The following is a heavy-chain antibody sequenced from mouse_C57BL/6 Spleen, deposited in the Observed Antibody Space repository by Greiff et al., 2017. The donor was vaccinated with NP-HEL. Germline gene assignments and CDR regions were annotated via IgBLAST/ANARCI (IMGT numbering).Heavy chain of an antibody. Sequence: VQLQQSGAELVKPGASVKLSCKASGYTFTSYWMHWVKQRPGQGLEWIGMIHPNSGSTNYNEKFKSKATLTVDKSSSTAYMQLSSLTSEDSAVYDCARGKIEDYFDYWGQGTTLTVSS. CDR1: GYTFTSYW. V-gene: IGHV1-64*01. CDR3: ARGKIEDYFDY. J-gene: IGHJ2*01. CDR2: IHPNSGST.